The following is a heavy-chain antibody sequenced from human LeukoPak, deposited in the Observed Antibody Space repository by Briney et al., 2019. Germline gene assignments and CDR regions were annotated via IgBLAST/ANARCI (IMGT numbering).Heavy chain of an antibody. Sequence: SGESLKISCKGSGYDFSSYWIGWVRQMPGKGLEWMGIIYPGDSDARYSPSFQGQVTLSADKSISTAYLQWSSLKASDTAMYYCARHRSVSYHSTLDFWGQGTLVTVSS. CDR3: ARHRSVSYHSTLDF. D-gene: IGHD1-26*01. CDR2: IYPGDSDA. V-gene: IGHV5-51*01. J-gene: IGHJ4*02. CDR1: GYDFSSYW.